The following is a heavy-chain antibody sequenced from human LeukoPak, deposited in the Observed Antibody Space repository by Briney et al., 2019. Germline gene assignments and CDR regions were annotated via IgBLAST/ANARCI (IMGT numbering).Heavy chain of an antibody. Sequence: GGSLRLSCAASGFTVSSNYVSWVRQPPGKGLEWVSVIYRGGSAYYADSVKGRFTISRDNSKNTVYLQMSSLRAEDTAVYYWARGLRTMYYFDYWGQGTLVTVSS. V-gene: IGHV3-66*01. CDR1: GFTVSSNY. CDR2: IYRGGSA. CDR3: ARGLRTMYYFDY. D-gene: IGHD3-3*01. J-gene: IGHJ4*02.